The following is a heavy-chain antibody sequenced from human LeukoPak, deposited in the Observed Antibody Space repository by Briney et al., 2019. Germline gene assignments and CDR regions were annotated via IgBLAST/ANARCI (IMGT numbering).Heavy chain of an antibody. CDR1: GYSFTSYW. V-gene: IGHV5-51*01. D-gene: IGHD4-23*01. J-gene: IGHJ4*02. CDR2: IYPGDSDT. Sequence: GESLKVSCKGSGYSFTSYWIGWVRQMPGKGLEWMGIIYPGDSDTRYSPSFQGQVTISADKSISTAYLQWSSLKASDTAMYYCARISATVVTPFDYWGQGTLVTVSS. CDR3: ARISATVVTPFDY.